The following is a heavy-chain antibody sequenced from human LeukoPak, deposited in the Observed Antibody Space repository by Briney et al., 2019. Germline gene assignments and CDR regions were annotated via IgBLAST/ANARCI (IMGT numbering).Heavy chain of an antibody. D-gene: IGHD3-3*01. CDR2: IIPIFGTA. J-gene: IGHJ4*02. Sequence: GSSVKVSXKASGGTFSSYAISWVRQAPGQGLEWMGGIIPIFGTANYAQKFQGRVTITADESTSTAYMELSSLRSEDTAVYYCARDEGGDFWSGYYGDWGQGTLATVSS. CDR1: GGTFSSYA. V-gene: IGHV1-69*01. CDR3: ARDEGGDFWSGYYGD.